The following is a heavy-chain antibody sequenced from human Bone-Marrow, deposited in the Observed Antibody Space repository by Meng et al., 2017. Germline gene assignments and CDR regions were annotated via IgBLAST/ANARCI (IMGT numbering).Heavy chain of an antibody. D-gene: IGHD2-2*01. Sequence: QVQLQQWGAGLLKPSETLSLTCAVYGGSFSGYYWSWIRQPPGKGLEWIGEINHSGSTNYNPSLKSRVTISVDTSKNQFSLKLSSVTAADTAVYYCARDCSSSSCSLDYWGQGTLVTVS. CDR3: ARDCSSSSCSLDY. CDR1: GGSFSGYY. V-gene: IGHV4-34*01. J-gene: IGHJ4*02. CDR2: INHSGST.